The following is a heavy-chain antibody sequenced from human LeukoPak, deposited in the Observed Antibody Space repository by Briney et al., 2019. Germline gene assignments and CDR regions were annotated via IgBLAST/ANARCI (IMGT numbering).Heavy chain of an antibody. D-gene: IGHD1-26*01. Sequence: GSLRLSCAASGFTFSNYAVYLVRQAPGKGLGWVSRISSDGSSIIYADSVKGRFTISRDIAKNTLYLQMNSLRAEDTAVYYCARAQMGAPTDYWGQGTLVTVSS. CDR2: ISSDGSSI. J-gene: IGHJ4*02. CDR3: ARAQMGAPTDY. CDR1: GFTFSNYA. V-gene: IGHV3-74*01.